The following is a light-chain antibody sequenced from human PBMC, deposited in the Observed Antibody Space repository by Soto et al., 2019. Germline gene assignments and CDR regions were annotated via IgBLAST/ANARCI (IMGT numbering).Light chain of an antibody. J-gene: IGKJ3*01. V-gene: IGKV3-15*01. Sequence: EIVMTQSPATLSVSPGERVTLSCRASQSVSRSLAWYQQKPGQAPRLLIYGASTRATGIPARFSGSGSGTEFTLTLSSLQSEDFAVYDCQQYNNWPPFTFGPGTKVDIK. CDR1: QSVSRS. CDR2: GAS. CDR3: QQYNNWPPFT.